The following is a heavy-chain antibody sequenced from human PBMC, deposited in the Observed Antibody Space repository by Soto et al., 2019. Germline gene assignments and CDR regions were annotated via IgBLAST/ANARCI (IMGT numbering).Heavy chain of an antibody. D-gene: IGHD2-15*01. Sequence: QVQLQESGPGLVKPSQTLSVTCTVSGGSISSGGYYWSWIRQHPGQGLEWIGYIYYSGSTYYKPSLKSRVTISVDTSKNQFSLKLSSVTASDTAVYYCASEKGGGISLNWFDPWGQGTLVTVSS. CDR3: ASEKGGGISLNWFDP. J-gene: IGHJ5*02. CDR2: IYYSGST. CDR1: GGSISSGGYY. V-gene: IGHV4-31*03.